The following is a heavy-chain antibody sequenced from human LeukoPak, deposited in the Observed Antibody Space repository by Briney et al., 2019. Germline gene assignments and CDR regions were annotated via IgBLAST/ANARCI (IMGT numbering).Heavy chain of an antibody. CDR1: GFTFSSYG. CDR2: IRYDGSNK. J-gene: IGHJ4*02. CDR3: AKDPSFRPGYFDY. V-gene: IGHV3-30*02. Sequence: GGSLRLSCAASGFTFSSYGMHWVRQAPGKGLEWVAFIRYDGSNKYYADSVKGRFTISRDNSKNTLYLQMNSLRAEDTAVYYCAKDPSFRPGYFDYWGQGTLVIVSS.